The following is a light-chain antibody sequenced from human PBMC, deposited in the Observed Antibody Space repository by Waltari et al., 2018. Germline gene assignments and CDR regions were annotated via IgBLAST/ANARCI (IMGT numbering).Light chain of an antibody. V-gene: IGKV1-39*01. CDR1: QSKSTY. J-gene: IGKJ4*01. CDR2: AAS. Sequence: CQATQSKSTYLNWYQQKPGEAPKVLIYAASSLQSGVPSRFSGSGSGTDFTLTISSLQPEDFATYDCQQSYSAPGTFGGGTKVEIK. CDR3: QQSYSAPGT.